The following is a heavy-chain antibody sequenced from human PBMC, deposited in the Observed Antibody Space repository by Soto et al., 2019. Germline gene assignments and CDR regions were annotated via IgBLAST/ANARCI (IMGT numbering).Heavy chain of an antibody. D-gene: IGHD2-2*02. CDR3: AREGRGKKAGYNGLVSLGY. CDR2: IIPIFNTT. Sequence: QVQLVQSGAEVKTPGSSLKVSCTVSGTRFSNYVISWVRQAPGQGLEWLGRIIPIFNTTQYPQKLQGRVTILADKSTHTASLELSSLRFDDTAVYYCAREGRGKKAGYNGLVSLGYWGQGTPVTVSS. V-gene: IGHV1-69*06. J-gene: IGHJ4*02. CDR1: GTRFSNYV.